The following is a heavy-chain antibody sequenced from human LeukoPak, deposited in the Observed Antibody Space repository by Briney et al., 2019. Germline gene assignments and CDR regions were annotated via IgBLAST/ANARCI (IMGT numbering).Heavy chain of an antibody. D-gene: IGHD4-17*01. J-gene: IGHJ4*02. V-gene: IGHV3-30*03. CDR3: ATDHGFHYGAYFDY. Sequence: GGSLRLSCAASGFTFNTFGMHWVRRAPGKGLEWVAVISYDGSNKYSADSVKGRFTISRDNSKSTLYLQMNSLRAGDTAVYYCATDHGFHYGAYFDYWGQGTLVTVSS. CDR1: GFTFNTFG. CDR2: ISYDGSNK.